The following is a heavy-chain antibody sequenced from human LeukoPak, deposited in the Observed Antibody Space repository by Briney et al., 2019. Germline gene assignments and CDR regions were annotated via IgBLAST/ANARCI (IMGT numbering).Heavy chain of an antibody. CDR3: TTETVNMARGVNDY. J-gene: IGHJ4*02. CDR1: GFTFSNAW. V-gene: IGHV3-15*01. Sequence: PGWSLRLSCAASGFTFSNAWMSWVRQAPGKGLEWVGRIKSKTDGGTTDYAAPVKGRFTISRDDSKNTLFLQMNSLKTEDTAVYYCTTETVNMARGVNDYWGQGTLVTVSS. D-gene: IGHD3-10*01. CDR2: IKSKTDGGTT.